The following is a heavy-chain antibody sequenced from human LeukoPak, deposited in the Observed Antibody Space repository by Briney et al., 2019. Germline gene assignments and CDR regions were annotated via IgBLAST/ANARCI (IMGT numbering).Heavy chain of an antibody. CDR2: IYYSGSA. CDR3: ASPPARITIFGVVTPEHYYYYMDV. CDR1: GGSISSSSYY. J-gene: IGHJ6*03. D-gene: IGHD3-3*01. Sequence: PSETLSLTCTVSGGSISSSSYYWGWIRQPPGKGLEWIGSIYYSGSAYYNPSLKSRLIISVATSKNPFSLKLSSVSAADTAVYYCASPPARITIFGVVTPEHYYYYMDVWGKGTTVTVSS. V-gene: IGHV4-39*01.